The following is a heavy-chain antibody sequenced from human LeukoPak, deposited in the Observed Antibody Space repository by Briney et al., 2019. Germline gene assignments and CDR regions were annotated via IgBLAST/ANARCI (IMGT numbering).Heavy chain of an antibody. CDR2: ISSTSIYK. Sequence: GGSLRLSCAASGFTFSSYSMNWVRQAPGKGLEWVSSISSTSIYKYYADSVKGRFTISRDNAKNSLYLQMNSLRAEDTAVCYCARIDAFDIWGQGTMVTVSS. V-gene: IGHV3-21*06. J-gene: IGHJ3*02. CDR1: GFTFSSYS. CDR3: ARIDAFDI.